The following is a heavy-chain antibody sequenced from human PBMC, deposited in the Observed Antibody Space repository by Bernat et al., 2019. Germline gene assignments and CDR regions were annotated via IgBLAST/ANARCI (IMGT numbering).Heavy chain of an antibody. CDR3: AKDGGRIWGSYRGNWFDP. V-gene: IGHV3-23*01. J-gene: IGHJ5*02. CDR1: GFTFSSYA. Sequence: EVQLLESGGGLVQPGGSLRLSCAASGFTFSSYAMSWVRQAPGKGLEWVSAISGSGGSRYYADAVEGRFTISRDNSKNTLYLQRNSRRAEDTAVYYCAKDGGRIWGSYRGNWFDPWGQGTLVTVSS. D-gene: IGHD3-16*02. CDR2: ISGSGGSR.